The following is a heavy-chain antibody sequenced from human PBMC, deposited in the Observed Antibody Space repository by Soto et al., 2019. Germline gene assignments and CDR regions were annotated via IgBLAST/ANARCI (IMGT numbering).Heavy chain of an antibody. CDR2: VYYTGDT. J-gene: IGHJ4*02. D-gene: IGHD5-12*01. V-gene: IGHV4-39*01. Sequence: NPSETLSLTCTVSGASISTPGSYWGWVRQSPGTGLQWIGFVYYTGDTYYSPSFKSRVTMSVDTSKNQLSMTLRSMTAADTALFYCVRCKLMATCDYWGQGALVTVSS. CDR1: GASISTPGSY. CDR3: VRCKLMATCDY.